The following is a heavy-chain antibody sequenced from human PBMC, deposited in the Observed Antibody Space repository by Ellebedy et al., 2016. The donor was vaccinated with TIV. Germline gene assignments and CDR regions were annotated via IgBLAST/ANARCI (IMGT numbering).Heavy chain of an antibody. V-gene: IGHV3-53*01. CDR3: ARAPTVTSVFDC. J-gene: IGHJ4*02. CDR2: LHSGGTT. CDR1: GFTISNNY. D-gene: IGHD4-17*01. Sequence: GESLKISXAASGFTISNNYMSWVRQAPGKGLEWVAILHSGGTTFYADSVKGRFTISRDSSKNTLYLQMNSLRAEDTAVYYCARAPTVTSVFDCWGQGTLVTVSS.